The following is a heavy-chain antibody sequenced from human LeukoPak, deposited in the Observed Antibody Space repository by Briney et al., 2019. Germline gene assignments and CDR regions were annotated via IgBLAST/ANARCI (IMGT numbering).Heavy chain of an antibody. CDR1: GYSISSGYY. J-gene: IGHJ5*02. V-gene: IGHV4-38-2*02. CDR2: IYHSGGT. CDR3: ARVLGRYFAT. Sequence: SETLSLTCTVSGYSISSGYYWGWIRQPPGKGLEWIGSIYHSGGTYYNPSLKSRVTISVDTSKNQFSLKLSSVTAADTAVYYCARVLGRYFATWGQGTLVTVSS. D-gene: IGHD3-9*01.